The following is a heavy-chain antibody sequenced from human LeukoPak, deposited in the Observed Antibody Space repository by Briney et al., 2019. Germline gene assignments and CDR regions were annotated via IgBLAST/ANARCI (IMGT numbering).Heavy chain of an antibody. Sequence: PGGSLRLSCAASGFTFSSYWMHWVRQAPGKGLVWVSRINTDGSSTTYADSVKGRFTISRDNAKNTLYLQMNSLRTDDTAVYYCARDVTGTRRDVRWFDPWGQGTLVTVSS. CDR3: ARDVTGTRRDVRWFDP. CDR2: INTDGSST. CDR1: GFTFSSYW. J-gene: IGHJ5*02. V-gene: IGHV3-74*01. D-gene: IGHD1-7*01.